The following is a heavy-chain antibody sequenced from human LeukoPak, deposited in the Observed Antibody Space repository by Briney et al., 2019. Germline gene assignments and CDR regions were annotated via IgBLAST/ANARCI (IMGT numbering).Heavy chain of an antibody. Sequence: ASVTVSFTSSGYTFSIYDINWVRQAPGQGLEWMGWMNPNSGNTGYAQKFQDRVTITRNTSISTAYMELSSLRSEDTAVYYCARAPKWQGYYYYMDVWAKGTTVTVSS. J-gene: IGHJ6*03. V-gene: IGHV1-8*02. D-gene: IGHD5-12*01. CDR2: MNPNSGNT. CDR1: GYTFSIYD. CDR3: ARAPKWQGYYYYMDV.